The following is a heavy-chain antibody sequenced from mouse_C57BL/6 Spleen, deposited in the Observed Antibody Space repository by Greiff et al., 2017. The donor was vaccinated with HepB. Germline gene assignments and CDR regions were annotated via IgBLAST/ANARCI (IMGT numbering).Heavy chain of an antibody. J-gene: IGHJ3*01. CDR2: ILPGSGST. Sequence: VQLQQSGAELMKPGASVKLSCKATGYTFTGYWIEWVKQRPGHGLEWIGEILPGSGSTNYNEKFKGKATFTAYTSSNTAYMQLSSLTTEDSAIYYCAIYYGNYVWFAYWGQGTLVTVSA. V-gene: IGHV1-9*01. CDR3: AIYYGNYVWFAY. CDR1: GYTFTGYW. D-gene: IGHD2-1*01.